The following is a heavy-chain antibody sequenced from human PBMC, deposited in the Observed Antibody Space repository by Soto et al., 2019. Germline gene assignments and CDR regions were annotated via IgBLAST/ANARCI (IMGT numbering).Heavy chain of an antibody. CDR3: AREGVDTAMPHPYYYYYYGMDV. CDR2: ISYDGSNK. D-gene: IGHD5-18*01. J-gene: IGHJ6*02. CDR1: GFTFSSYA. Sequence: GGSLRLSCAASGFTFSSYAMHWVRQAPGKGLEWVAVISYDGSNKYYADSVKGRFTISRDNSKNTLYLQMNSLRAEDTAVYYCAREGVDTAMPHPYYYYYYGMDVWGQGTTVTVSS. V-gene: IGHV3-30-3*01.